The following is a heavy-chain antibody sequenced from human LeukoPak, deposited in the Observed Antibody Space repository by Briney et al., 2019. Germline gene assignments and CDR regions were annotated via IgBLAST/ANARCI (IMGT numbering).Heavy chain of an antibody. D-gene: IGHD2-2*01. Sequence: GGSLRLSCAASGFTFSSYDMHWVRQATGKGLEWVSAIGTAGDTYYPGSVKGRFTISRENAKNSLYLQMNSLRAGDTAVYYCARGRRHCSSTSCYAAPYYYYYGMDVWGQGTTVTVSS. CDR1: GFTFSSYD. CDR2: IGTAGDT. V-gene: IGHV3-13*01. CDR3: ARGRRHCSSTSCYAAPYYYYYGMDV. J-gene: IGHJ6*02.